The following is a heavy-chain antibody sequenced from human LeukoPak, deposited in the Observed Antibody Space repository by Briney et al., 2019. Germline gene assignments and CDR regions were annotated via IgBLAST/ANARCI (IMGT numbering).Heavy chain of an antibody. Sequence: GESLRISCKGSGYGFTSYWISWVRQMPGKSLEWMGSIDPSDSYTNYSPSFQGQVTISVDKSISTAYLQWSSLKASDTAIYYCARGRCSGGICYALVDYWGQGTLVTVSS. D-gene: IGHD2-15*01. CDR3: ARGRCSGGICYALVDY. CDR1: GYGFTSYW. V-gene: IGHV5-10-1*04. J-gene: IGHJ4*02. CDR2: IDPSDSYT.